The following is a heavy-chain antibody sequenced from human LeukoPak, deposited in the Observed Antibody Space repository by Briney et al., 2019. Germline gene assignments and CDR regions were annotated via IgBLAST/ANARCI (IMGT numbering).Heavy chain of an antibody. CDR1: GGTFSSYT. D-gene: IGHD5-24*01. J-gene: IGHJ4*02. CDR3: ARDSNVEMATILPDY. Sequence: GASVKVSCKASGGTFSSYTISWVRQAPGQGLEWMGRIIPILGIANYAQKFQGRVTITADKSTSTAYMELSSLRSEDTAVYHCARDSNVEMATILPDYWGQGTLVTVSS. CDR2: IIPILGIA. V-gene: IGHV1-69*04.